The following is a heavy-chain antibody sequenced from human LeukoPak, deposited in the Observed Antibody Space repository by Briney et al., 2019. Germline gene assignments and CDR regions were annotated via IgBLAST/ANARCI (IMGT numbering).Heavy chain of an antibody. CDR2: MSNRDNTI. J-gene: IGHJ4*02. V-gene: IGHV3-11*01. CDR3: ARVQLTILGVVNYYFDY. CDR1: GFTFSDYY. D-gene: IGHD3-3*01. Sequence: PGGSLRLSCAASGFTFSDYYMNWIRQAPGKGLEWVSYMSNRDNTIYYADSVKGRFTISRDNAKNSLYLQMNSLRAEDTAVYYCARVQLTILGVVNYYFDYWGQGTLVTVSS.